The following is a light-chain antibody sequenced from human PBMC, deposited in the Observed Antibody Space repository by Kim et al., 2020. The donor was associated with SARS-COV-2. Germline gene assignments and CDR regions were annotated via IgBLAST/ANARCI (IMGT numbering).Light chain of an antibody. CDR2: DAS. CDR3: QQRSNWLT. V-gene: IGKV3-11*01. J-gene: IGKJ4*01. Sequence: PGERATLSCRASQSVSSYLAWYQQKPGQAPRLLIYDASNRATGIPARFSGSGSGTDFTLTISSLEPEDFAVYYCQQRSNWLTFGGGTKVDIK. CDR1: QSVSSY.